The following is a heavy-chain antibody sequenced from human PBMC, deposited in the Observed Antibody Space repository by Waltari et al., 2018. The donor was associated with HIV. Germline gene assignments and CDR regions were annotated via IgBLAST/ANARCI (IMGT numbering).Heavy chain of an antibody. CDR2: IREKGDYV. D-gene: IGHD3-10*01. CDR1: GFSFRGYT. J-gene: IGHJ2*01. V-gene: IGHV3-21*02. Sequence: EEQLLASGGGLVKPGGSPRRSCEASGFSFRGYTMNWVRQAPGKGLEWVSSIREKGDYVYYTDAMKGRLSITRDNSKNLLFLEMTALRAEDSAMYFCSTLADTFMAREWYFDLWGRGAWVTVSA. CDR3: STLADTFMAREWYFDL.